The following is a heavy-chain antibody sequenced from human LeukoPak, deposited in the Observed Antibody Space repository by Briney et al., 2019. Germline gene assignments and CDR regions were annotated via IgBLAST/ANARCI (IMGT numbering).Heavy chain of an antibody. J-gene: IGHJ3*02. CDR1: GGSISSGGYY. V-gene: IGHV4-61*02. CDR3: ARDPGAKNSGSYSLHAFDI. CDR2: IYTSGST. Sequence: SQTLSLTCTVSGGSISSGGYYWSWIRQPAGKGLEWIGRIYTSGSTNYNPSLKSRVTMSVDTSKNQFSLKLSSVTAADTAVYYCARDPGAKNSGSYSLHAFDIWGQGTMVTVSS. D-gene: IGHD1-26*01.